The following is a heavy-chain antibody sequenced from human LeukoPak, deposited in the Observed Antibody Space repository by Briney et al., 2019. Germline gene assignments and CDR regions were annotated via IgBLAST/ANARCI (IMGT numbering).Heavy chain of an antibody. J-gene: IGHJ4*02. Sequence: SETLSLTCAVSGDSISRGTWWTWVRQSPGKGLQWIGDIIHSGNTNYNPSLRSRLTISLDKSRNQFSLKLNSVTAADAAVYYCTGYDIPYTFEFWGQGTLVTVSS. CDR2: IIHSGNT. CDR1: GDSISRGTW. D-gene: IGHD2-2*01. CDR3: TGYDIPYTFEF. V-gene: IGHV4-4*02.